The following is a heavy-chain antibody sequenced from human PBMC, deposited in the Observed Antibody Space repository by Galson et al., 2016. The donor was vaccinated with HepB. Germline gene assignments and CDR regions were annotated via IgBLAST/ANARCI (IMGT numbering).Heavy chain of an antibody. CDR2: IHYSGST. CDR3: ARSGYGIDT. D-gene: IGHD6-25*01. Sequence: ETLSLTCTVSGGSISSHYWTWIRQSPGKGLEWVGYIHYSGSTNYNPSLKSRLTISVDTSRNQFSLRVRSVTAADTAVYYCARSGYGIDTWGLGTLVTVSS. CDR1: GGSISSHY. J-gene: IGHJ5*02. V-gene: IGHV4-59*11.